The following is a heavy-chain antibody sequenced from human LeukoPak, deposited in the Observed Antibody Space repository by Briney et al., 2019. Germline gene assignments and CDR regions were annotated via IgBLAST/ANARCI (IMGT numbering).Heavy chain of an antibody. CDR2: IYYSGST. V-gene: IGHV4-39*07. CDR1: GGSISSSSYY. Sequence: SETLSLTCTVSGGSISSSSYYWGWIRQPPGKGLEWIGSIYYSGSTYYNPSLKSRVAISVDTSKNQFSLKLSSVTAADTAVYYCARPYYEDAFDIWGQGTMVTVSS. D-gene: IGHD3-22*01. J-gene: IGHJ3*02. CDR3: ARPYYEDAFDI.